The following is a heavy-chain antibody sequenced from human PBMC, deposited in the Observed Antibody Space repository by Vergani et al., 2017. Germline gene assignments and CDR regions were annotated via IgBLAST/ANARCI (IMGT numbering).Heavy chain of an antibody. Sequence: QVQLVQSGAEVKKPGASVKVSCKASGYTFTSYGISWVRQAPGQGLEWMGWISAYNGNTNYAQKLQGRVTMTTDTSTSTAYLELRSLRSDDTAVYYCARGKRLGDYSSSWYYYYYYGMDVWGQGTTVTVSS. CDR2: ISAYNGNT. CDR1: GYTFTSYG. D-gene: IGHD6-13*01. CDR3: ARGKRLGDYSSSWYYYYYYGMDV. V-gene: IGHV1-18*01. J-gene: IGHJ6*02.